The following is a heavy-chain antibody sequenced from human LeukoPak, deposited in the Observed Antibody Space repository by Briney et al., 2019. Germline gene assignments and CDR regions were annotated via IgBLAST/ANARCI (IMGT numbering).Heavy chain of an antibody. Sequence: SETLSLTCTASGDSISNYYWNWIRQTPGKGLEWIVYMYYSGSTNYNPSLRSRVTVSVDTSKNQFSLTLNSVTAADTAVYYCARWAGRDFDSNCYLRDWGQGAMVTVSS. CDR1: GDSISNYY. D-gene: IGHD3-22*01. CDR2: MYYSGST. J-gene: IGHJ4*02. CDR3: ARWAGRDFDSNCYLRD. V-gene: IGHV4-59*01.